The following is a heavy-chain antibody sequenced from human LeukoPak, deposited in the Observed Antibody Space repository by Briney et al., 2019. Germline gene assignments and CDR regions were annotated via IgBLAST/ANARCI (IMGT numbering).Heavy chain of an antibody. Sequence: GGSLRLSCAASGFTFSSYAMSWVRQAPGKGLEWVSAISGSGGSTYYADPVKGRFTISRDNSKNTLYLQMNSLRAEDTAVYYCAKDSAPWLSLPPDWFDPWGQGTLVTVSS. V-gene: IGHV3-23*01. D-gene: IGHD3-22*01. CDR3: AKDSAPWLSLPPDWFDP. J-gene: IGHJ5*02. CDR1: GFTFSSYA. CDR2: ISGSGGST.